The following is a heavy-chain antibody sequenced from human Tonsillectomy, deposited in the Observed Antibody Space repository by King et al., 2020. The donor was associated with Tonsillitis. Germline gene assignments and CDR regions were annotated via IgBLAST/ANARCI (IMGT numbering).Heavy chain of an antibody. CDR2: FYYSGST. D-gene: IGHD3-3*01. J-gene: IGHJ5*02. V-gene: IGHV4-59*01. Sequence: QLQESGPGLVKPSETLSLTCTVSGGSISSYCWSWIRQPPGKGLEWIGYFYYSGSTNYNPSLKSRVTISVDTSKNQFSLKLSSVTAADTAVYYCARPRNDFWFDPWGQGTLVTVSS. CDR1: GGSISSYC. CDR3: ARPRNDFWFDP.